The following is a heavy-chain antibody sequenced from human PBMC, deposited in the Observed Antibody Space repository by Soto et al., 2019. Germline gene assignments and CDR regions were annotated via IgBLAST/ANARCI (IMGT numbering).Heavy chain of an antibody. Sequence: SETLSLTCTVSGGSISSYYWSWIRQPPGKGLEWIGYIYYSGSTNYNPSLKSRVTISVDTSKNQFSLKLSSVTAADTAVYYCARHEGGGGVFDPWGQGTLVTVSS. V-gene: IGHV4-59*08. J-gene: IGHJ5*02. D-gene: IGHD1-26*01. CDR1: GGSISSYY. CDR3: ARHEGGGGVFDP. CDR2: IYYSGST.